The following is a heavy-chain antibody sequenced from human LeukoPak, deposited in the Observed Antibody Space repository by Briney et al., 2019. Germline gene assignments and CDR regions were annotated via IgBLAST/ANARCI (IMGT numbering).Heavy chain of an antibody. Sequence: GSPRLSCAASGFTVSSNYMSWVRQAPGKGLEWVAVISYDGSNTYYADSVKGRFTISRDNSKNTLYLQMNSLRAEDTAVYYCARELTVTTDYWGQGTLVTVSS. CDR1: GFTVSSNY. V-gene: IGHV3-30-3*01. D-gene: IGHD4-11*01. CDR2: ISYDGSNT. CDR3: ARELTVTTDY. J-gene: IGHJ4*02.